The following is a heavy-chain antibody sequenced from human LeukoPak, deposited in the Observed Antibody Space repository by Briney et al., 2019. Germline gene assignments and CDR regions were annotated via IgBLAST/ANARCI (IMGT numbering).Heavy chain of an antibody. D-gene: IGHD1-26*01. V-gene: IGHV6-1*01. J-gene: IGHJ4*02. CDR2: TYYRSNLYK. CDR3: ARGKGGMIDN. CDR1: GDIFSSNSAA. Sequence: PSQTLSLTCALSGDIFSSNSAAWQWIRQSPARGLEWLVRTYYRSNLYKGYAAAVKNRITINPYTSKNQFSLQLNSVTPEDTAVYYCARGKGGMIDNWGQGILVTVSS.